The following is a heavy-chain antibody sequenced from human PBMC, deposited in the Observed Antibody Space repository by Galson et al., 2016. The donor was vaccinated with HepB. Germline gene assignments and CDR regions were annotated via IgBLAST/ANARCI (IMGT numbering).Heavy chain of an antibody. Sequence: SETLSLTCVVSDGSIGTRNWWSWVRQPPGKGPEWIGEIFRSGSTSYNPSLKSRATMSADSSKRQFSLILTSVTAADTAVYYCARKYGFRPHYFDYWGQGALVTVSS. V-gene: IGHV4-4*02. CDR2: IFRSGST. D-gene: IGHD5-24*01. CDR3: ARKYGFRPHYFDY. J-gene: IGHJ4*02. CDR1: DGSIGTRNW.